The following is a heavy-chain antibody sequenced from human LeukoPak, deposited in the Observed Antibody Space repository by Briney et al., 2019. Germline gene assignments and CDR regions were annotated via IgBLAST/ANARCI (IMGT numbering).Heavy chain of an antibody. V-gene: IGHV4-59*01. Sequence: PSETLSLTCTVSGGSISSYYWGWIRQPPGKGLEWIGYIYYSGSTDYNPSLKGRVTISVDTSKNQFSLKLSSVTAADTAVYYCAREGGYDGYSGSLSYYHYMDVWGKGTTVTVSS. D-gene: IGHD5-12*01. CDR3: AREGGYDGYSGSLSYYHYMDV. CDR2: IYYSGST. J-gene: IGHJ6*03. CDR1: GGSISSYY.